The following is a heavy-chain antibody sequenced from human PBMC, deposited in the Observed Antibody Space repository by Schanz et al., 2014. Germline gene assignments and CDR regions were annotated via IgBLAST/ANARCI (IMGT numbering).Heavy chain of an antibody. D-gene: IGHD3-10*01. V-gene: IGHV3-33*08. CDR2: IGYDGSEK. J-gene: IGHJ4*02. Sequence: VQLVESGGGLVRPGGSLRLSCAASGLLFSYYYMSGVRQAPGKGLEWVANIGYDGSEKYYVDSVKGRFTISRDNSKDTLYLQMSGLTPEDTAVYYCARGPIPIQGVPMDFWGQGTLVTVSS. CDR3: ARGPIPIQGVPMDF. CDR1: GLLFSYYY.